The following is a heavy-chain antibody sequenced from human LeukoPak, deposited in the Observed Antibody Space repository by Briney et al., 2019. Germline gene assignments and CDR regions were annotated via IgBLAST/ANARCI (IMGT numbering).Heavy chain of an antibody. D-gene: IGHD5-18*01. J-gene: IGHJ4*02. Sequence: SETLSLTCAVSGYSITSAYYWGWIRQPPGKELEWIATISHSGSTYYNPSLNSRVTISLDTSKNHFSLNLTSVTAADTAVYYCARRDSYGYYFDYWGQGTLVTVSS. CDR1: GYSITSAYY. CDR3: ARRDSYGYYFDY. V-gene: IGHV4-38-2*01. CDR2: ISHSGST.